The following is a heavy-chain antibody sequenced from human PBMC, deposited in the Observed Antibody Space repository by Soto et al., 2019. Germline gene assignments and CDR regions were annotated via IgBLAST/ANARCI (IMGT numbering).Heavy chain of an antibody. J-gene: IGHJ4*02. CDR3: ATHDPGVSSPPYFDT. CDR2: FVPLFGTT. V-gene: IGHV1-69*01. CDR1: GGTFSGYV. Sequence: QLVQSGSEVKKPGSSVKVSCQASGGTFSGYVVTWVRQAPGQGLEWMGEFVPLFGTTNYAQRISGRITITAAELTSKGYMELRTLRSDDTAVYYCATHDPGVSSPPYFDTWGQGTLVTVSS. D-gene: IGHD1-1*01.